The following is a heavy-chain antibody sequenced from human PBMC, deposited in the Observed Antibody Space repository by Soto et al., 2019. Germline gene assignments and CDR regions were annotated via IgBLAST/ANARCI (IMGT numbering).Heavy chain of an antibody. V-gene: IGHV3-23*01. CDR2: ISGSGGST. D-gene: IGHD2-8*02. Sequence: EVQLLESGGGLVQPGGSLRLSCAASGFTYSSYAMSWVRQAPGKGLEWVSAISGSGGSTYYADSVKGRFTISRDNSKNTQYLQMNSLRAEDTAVYYCAKDHSTGQRLGNYDGMDVWGQGTTVTVSS. CDR1: GFTYSSYA. CDR3: AKDHSTGQRLGNYDGMDV. J-gene: IGHJ6*02.